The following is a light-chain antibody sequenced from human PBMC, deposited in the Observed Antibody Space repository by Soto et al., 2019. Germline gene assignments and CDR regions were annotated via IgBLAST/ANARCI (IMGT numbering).Light chain of an antibody. CDR2: KAS. Sequence: DIQMTQSPSTLSASVGDRVTITCRASQSISSWLAWYQQKPGKAPKLLIYKASSLESGVPSRFSGSGSGTEFTLTISSLQPDDFATYYCQQYFGWPPETFXQGTKVDIK. CDR1: QSISSW. CDR3: QQYFGWPPET. J-gene: IGKJ1*01. V-gene: IGKV1-5*03.